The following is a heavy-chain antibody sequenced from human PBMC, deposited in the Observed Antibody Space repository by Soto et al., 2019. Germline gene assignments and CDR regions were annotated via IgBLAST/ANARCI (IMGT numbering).Heavy chain of an antibody. J-gene: IGHJ6*02. Sequence: EVQLLESGGGLVQPGGSLRLSCAASGFTFSSYAMSWVRQAPGKGLEWVSAISGSGGSTYYADSVKGRFTISRDNSKNTLYLQMNGLRAEDTAVYYCAKDRAGGDSFYYCCGMDVWGQGTTVTVSS. V-gene: IGHV3-23*01. D-gene: IGHD2-21*02. CDR3: AKDRAGGDSFYYCCGMDV. CDR2: ISGSGGST. CDR1: GFTFSSYA.